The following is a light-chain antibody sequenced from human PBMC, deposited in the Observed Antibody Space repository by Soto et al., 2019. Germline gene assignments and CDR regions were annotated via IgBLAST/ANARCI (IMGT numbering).Light chain of an antibody. Sequence: QSALTQPASVSGSPGQSITISCTGTSSDIGAYNFVSWYQQHPGKAPKLMLYDVNVRPSGVSNLFSGSKSGNTASLTISGLQDEDEADYYCTSWTTSTTMIFGGGTKLTVL. J-gene: IGLJ2*01. CDR2: DVN. V-gene: IGLV2-14*03. CDR1: SSDIGAYNF. CDR3: TSWTTSTTMI.